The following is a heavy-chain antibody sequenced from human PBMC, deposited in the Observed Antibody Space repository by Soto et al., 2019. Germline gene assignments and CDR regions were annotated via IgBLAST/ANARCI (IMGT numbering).Heavy chain of an antibody. CDR3: ARDVISGPDYYYYYYGMDV. CDR2: IYYSGST. Sequence: QVQLQESGPGLVKPSQTLSLTCTVSGGSISSGGYYWSWIRQHPGKGLEWIGYIYYSGSTYYNPSLKSRVTISVDTSKNQCSLKLSSVTAADTAVYYCARDVISGPDYYYYYYGMDVWGQGTTVTVSS. CDR1: GGSISSGGYY. J-gene: IGHJ6*02. V-gene: IGHV4-31*03. D-gene: IGHD2-21*01.